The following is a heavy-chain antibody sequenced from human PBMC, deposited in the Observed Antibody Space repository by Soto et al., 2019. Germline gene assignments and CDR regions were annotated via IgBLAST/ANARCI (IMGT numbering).Heavy chain of an antibody. D-gene: IGHD3-9*01. CDR1: GFTFSSHW. Sequence: GGSLRLSCAASGFTFSSHWMHWVRQAPGKGLVWVSRMNPDGISMMYADSVKGRFTISRDNAKNTLYLQMNSLRDEDTAVYYCARNFNWNFDYWGQGTLVTVSS. J-gene: IGHJ4*02. CDR3: ARNFNWNFDY. V-gene: IGHV3-74*03. CDR2: MNPDGISM.